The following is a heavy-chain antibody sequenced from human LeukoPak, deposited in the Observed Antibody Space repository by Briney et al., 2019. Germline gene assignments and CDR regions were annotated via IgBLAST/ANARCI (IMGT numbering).Heavy chain of an antibody. CDR1: GFTFSSYG. Sequence: GGSLRLSCAASGFTFSSYGMHWVRQAPGKGLEWVAVISYDGSNKYYADSVKGRFTISRDNAKNSLYLQMNSLRAEDTALYHCARVGATSYYYYMDVWGKGTTVTISS. V-gene: IGHV3-30*03. D-gene: IGHD1-26*01. CDR2: ISYDGSNK. CDR3: ARVGATSYYYYMDV. J-gene: IGHJ6*03.